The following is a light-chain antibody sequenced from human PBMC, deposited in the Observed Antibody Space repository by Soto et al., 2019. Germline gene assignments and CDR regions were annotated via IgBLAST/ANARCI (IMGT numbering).Light chain of an antibody. CDR3: SSYTGSSTLYV. CDR2: EVS. V-gene: IGLV2-14*01. Sequence: ALAQPASVSGSPGQSITISCTGTSSDIGGYNYVSWYQQHPGKVPKLMIFEVSNRPSGVSYRFSGSKSGNTASLTISGLQAEDEADYYCSSYTGSSTLYVFGTGTKVTVL. J-gene: IGLJ1*01. CDR1: SSDIGGYNY.